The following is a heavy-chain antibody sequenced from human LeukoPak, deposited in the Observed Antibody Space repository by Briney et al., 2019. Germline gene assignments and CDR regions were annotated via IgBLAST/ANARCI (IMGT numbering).Heavy chain of an antibody. D-gene: IGHD1-20*01. Sequence: GGSLRLSCAASGFTFSNYMMHWVRQAPGKGLVWVSRIKSDGITITYADSVKGRFTISRGNAKNTLYLQMNSLRAEDTAVYYCLRDLNWSLDQWGQGTLVTVSS. J-gene: IGHJ4*02. V-gene: IGHV3-74*01. CDR2: IKSDGITI. CDR3: LRDLNWSLDQ. CDR1: GFTFSNYM.